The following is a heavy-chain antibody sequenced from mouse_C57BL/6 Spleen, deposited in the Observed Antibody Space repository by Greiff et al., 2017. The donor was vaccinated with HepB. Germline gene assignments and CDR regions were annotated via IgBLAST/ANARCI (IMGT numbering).Heavy chain of an antibody. J-gene: IGHJ3*01. CDR2: IDPSDSYT. Sequence: QLQQPGAELVKPGASVKLSCKASGYTFTSYWMQWVKQRPGQGLEWIGEIDPSDSYTNYNQKFKGKATLTVDTSSSTAYMQLSSLTSEDSAVYYCARGRIYYGNYGFAYWGQGTLVTVSA. V-gene: IGHV1-50*01. D-gene: IGHD2-1*01. CDR3: ARGRIYYGNYGFAY. CDR1: GYTFTSYW.